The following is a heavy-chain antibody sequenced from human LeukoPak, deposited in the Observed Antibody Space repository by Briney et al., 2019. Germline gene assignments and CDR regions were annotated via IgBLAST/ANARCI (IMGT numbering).Heavy chain of an antibody. J-gene: IGHJ4*02. CDR3: AKDRGIISDY. Sequence: GGSLRLSCAVSGFTFSSYGMSWVRQAPGKGLEWVSAISGSGGSTYYADSVKGRFTISRDNSKNTLYLQMNSLRAEDTVLYYCAKDRGIISDYWGQGILVTVSS. CDR1: GFTFSSYG. CDR2: ISGSGGST. V-gene: IGHV3-23*01. D-gene: IGHD3-10*01.